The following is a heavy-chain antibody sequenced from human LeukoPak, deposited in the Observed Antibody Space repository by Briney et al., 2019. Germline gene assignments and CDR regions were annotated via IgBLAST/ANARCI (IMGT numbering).Heavy chain of an antibody. V-gene: IGHV1-18*01. Sequence: ASVKVSCKAAGYTFTSYGISWVRQARGQGLEWMGWISAYNGNTNYEQKLQGRVTMTTDTSTSTAYMELRSLRSDDTAVYYCVREGYGDNVGNWFDPWGQGTLVTVSS. CDR2: ISAYNGNT. J-gene: IGHJ5*02. CDR3: VREGYGDNVGNWFDP. CDR1: GYTFTSYG. D-gene: IGHD4-17*01.